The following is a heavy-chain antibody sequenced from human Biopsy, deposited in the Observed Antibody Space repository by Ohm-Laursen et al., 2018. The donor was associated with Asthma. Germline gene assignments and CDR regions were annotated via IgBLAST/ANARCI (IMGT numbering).Heavy chain of an antibody. CDR2: INAGNGNT. CDR1: GYTFINYA. D-gene: IGHD3-9*01. Sequence: EASVKVSCKVSGYTFINYAIHWVRQAPGQRLEWTGWINAGNGNTKYSQKFQGRVTISRDTSASTAYMDLSSLRSEDTAVYYCARTYYDFLTGQVNDAFDMWGQGTMVTVSS. V-gene: IGHV1-3*01. CDR3: ARTYYDFLTGQVNDAFDM. J-gene: IGHJ3*02.